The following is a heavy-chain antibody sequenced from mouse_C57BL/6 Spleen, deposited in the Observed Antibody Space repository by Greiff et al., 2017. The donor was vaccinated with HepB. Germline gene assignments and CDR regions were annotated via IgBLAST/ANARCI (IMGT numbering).Heavy chain of an antibody. CDR3: ARGPYDGYPMDY. J-gene: IGHJ4*01. CDR2: INPSNGGT. Sequence: QVHVKQPGTELVKPGASVKLSCKASGYTFTSYWMHWVKQRPGQGLEWIGNINPSNGGTNYNEKFKSKATLTVDKSSSTAYMQLSSLTSEDSAVYYCARGPYDGYPMDYWGQGTSVTVSS. D-gene: IGHD2-3*01. CDR1: GYTFTSYW. V-gene: IGHV1-53*01.